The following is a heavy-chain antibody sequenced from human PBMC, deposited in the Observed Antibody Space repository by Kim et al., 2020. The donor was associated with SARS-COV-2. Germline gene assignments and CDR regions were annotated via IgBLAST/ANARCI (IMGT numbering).Heavy chain of an antibody. Sequence: SETLSLTCTVSGGSISSYYWSWIRQPPGKGLEWIGYIYYSGSTNYNPSLKSRVTISVDTSKNQFSLKLSSVTAADTAVYYCARASSPYYYDSSGYYPFDYWGQGTLVTVSS. CDR2: IYYSGST. J-gene: IGHJ4*02. CDR3: ARASSPYYYDSSGYYPFDY. D-gene: IGHD3-22*01. CDR1: GGSISSYY. V-gene: IGHV4-59*13.